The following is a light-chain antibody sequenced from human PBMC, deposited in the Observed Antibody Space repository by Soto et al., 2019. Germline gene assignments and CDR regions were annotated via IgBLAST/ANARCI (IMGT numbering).Light chain of an antibody. CDR1: QSVYSN. Sequence: EILMTQSPGTLSASPGERATLSCRASQSVYSNLAWYQQKPGQAPRLLIYAVSTVAIGIPARFSGGGSGTEFTLTISSLQSEDFAVYYCQQYNKWPLTFGQGTKVEIK. CDR3: QQYNKWPLT. CDR2: AVS. J-gene: IGKJ1*01. V-gene: IGKV3-15*01.